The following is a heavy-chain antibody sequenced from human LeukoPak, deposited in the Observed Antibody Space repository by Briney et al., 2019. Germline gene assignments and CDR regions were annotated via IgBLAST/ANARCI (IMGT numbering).Heavy chain of an antibody. CDR3: ARGGGSYYFDY. D-gene: IGHD3-10*01. CDR1: GFTFSSYA. Sequence: GGSLRLSCAASGFTFSSYAMSWVRQAPGKGLELVSAISGSGGSTYYADSVKGRFTISRDNSKNTLYLQMNSLRAEDTAVYYCARGGGSYYFDYWGQGTLVTVSS. V-gene: IGHV3-23*01. J-gene: IGHJ4*02. CDR2: ISGSGGST.